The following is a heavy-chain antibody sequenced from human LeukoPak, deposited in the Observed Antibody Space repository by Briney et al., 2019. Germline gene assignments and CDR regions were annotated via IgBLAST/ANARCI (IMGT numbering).Heavy chain of an antibody. CDR2: IYHSGST. D-gene: IGHD3-9*01. CDR1: GGSISSGGYS. Sequence: SETLSLTCAVSGGSISSGGYSWSWIRQPPGKGLEWIGYIYHSGSTYYNPSLKSRVTISVDRSKNQFSLKLSSVTAADTAVYYCARAQYDILTGYYMGDAFDIWGQGTTVTVSS. J-gene: IGHJ3*02. V-gene: IGHV4-30-2*01. CDR3: ARAQYDILTGYYMGDAFDI.